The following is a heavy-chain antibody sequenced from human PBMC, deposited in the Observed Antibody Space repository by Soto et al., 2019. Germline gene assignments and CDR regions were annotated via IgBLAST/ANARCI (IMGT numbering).Heavy chain of an antibody. V-gene: IGHV3-7*01. CDR2: IKQDGSEK. J-gene: IGHJ4*02. Sequence: EVQLLGSGGGLVQPGGSLRLSCAASGFTFSSYWMSWVRQAPGKGLEWVANIKQDGSEKYYVDSVKGRFTISRDNAKNSLYLQMNSLRAEDTAVYYCAREGGNYDFWSGYYWGQGTLVTVSS. CDR3: AREGGNYDFWSGYY. D-gene: IGHD3-3*01. CDR1: GFTFSSYW.